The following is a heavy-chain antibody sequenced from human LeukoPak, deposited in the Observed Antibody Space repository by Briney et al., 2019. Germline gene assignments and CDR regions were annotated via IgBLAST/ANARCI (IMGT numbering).Heavy chain of an antibody. CDR1: GYTFTSYD. CDR3: ARVPRESNSH. Sequence: AASVKVSCKASGYTFTSYDINWVRQATGQGLEWMGYMNPHSGNTGYAQKFQGRVTMTRNTSISTAYMELSSQRSEDTAVYYCARVPRESNSHWGQGTLVTVSS. CDR2: MNPHSGNT. V-gene: IGHV1-8*01. D-gene: IGHD1-1*01. J-gene: IGHJ4*02.